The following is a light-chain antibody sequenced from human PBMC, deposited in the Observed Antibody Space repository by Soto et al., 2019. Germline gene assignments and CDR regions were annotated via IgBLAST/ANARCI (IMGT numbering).Light chain of an antibody. CDR1: QSVFSSY. Sequence: EIVLTQSPGTLSLSPGERATLSCRASQSVFSSYLAWYQQKPGQAPRLLIYDASNRATGIPARFSGSGSGTDFTLTISSLEPEDFAVYYCQQRSNCPLTFGGGTKVEIK. CDR3: QQRSNCPLT. V-gene: IGKV3-11*01. J-gene: IGKJ4*01. CDR2: DAS.